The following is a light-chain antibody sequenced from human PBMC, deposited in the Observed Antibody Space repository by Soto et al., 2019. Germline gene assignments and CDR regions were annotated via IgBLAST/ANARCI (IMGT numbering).Light chain of an antibody. CDR3: AAWDDSLSGRV. V-gene: IGLV1-47*01. CDR1: SSNIGSHN. Sequence: QAVVTQPPSASGTPGQRVSISCSGGSSNIGSHNVYWYQQLPGTAPKLLIFKNNQRPSGVPDRFSGSKSGTSASLAISGLRPEDEADYYCAAWDDSLSGRVFGTGTKVTVL. J-gene: IGLJ1*01. CDR2: KNN.